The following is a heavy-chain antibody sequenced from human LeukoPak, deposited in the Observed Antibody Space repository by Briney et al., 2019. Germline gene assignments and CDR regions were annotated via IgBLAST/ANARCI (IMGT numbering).Heavy chain of an antibody. V-gene: IGHV3-33*01. J-gene: IGHJ4*02. Sequence: GGSLRLSCAASGFTFSSYGMHWVRQALGKGLEWVTFLWYDGSNKYYADSVKGRFTISRDNSKNTLYLQINTLRAEDTAVYYCARDLGYFDYWGQGTLVTVSS. CDR3: ARDLGYFDY. CDR2: LWYDGSNK. CDR1: GFTFSSYG.